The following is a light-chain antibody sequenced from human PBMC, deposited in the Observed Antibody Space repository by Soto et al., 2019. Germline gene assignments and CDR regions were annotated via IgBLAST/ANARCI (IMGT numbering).Light chain of an antibody. CDR1: QGICDT. CDR2: DTS. V-gene: IGKV3-15*01. Sequence: VVMSHSPATLSVSPLEGATLSCRASQGICDTLASYQHKPGQTPRLLIYDTSTRATCVPARFIGSRSGTEFTLTLNSLQSEDFAVYYSQRYNNWPLTFGGGTKVDI. J-gene: IGKJ4*01. CDR3: QRYNNWPLT.